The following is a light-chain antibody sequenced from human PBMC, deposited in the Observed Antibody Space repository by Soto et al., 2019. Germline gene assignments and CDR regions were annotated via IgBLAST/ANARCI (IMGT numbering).Light chain of an antibody. CDR2: EVS. V-gene: IGLV2-14*01. CDR3: SSYTSSSTVI. J-gene: IGLJ2*01. Sequence: QSALTQPASVSGSPGQSITISCTGTNSDVGDYIYVSWYQQHPGKAPNLIIYEVSDRPSGVSNRFSGSKSGNTASLTISGLQPEDEADYYCSSYTSSSTVIFGGGTKLTVL. CDR1: NSDVGDYIY.